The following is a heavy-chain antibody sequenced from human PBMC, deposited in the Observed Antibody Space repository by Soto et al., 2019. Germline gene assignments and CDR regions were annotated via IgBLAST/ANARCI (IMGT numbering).Heavy chain of an antibody. Sequence: PSETLSLTCAVSGYSISSGYYWGWVRQSPGKGLEWIGSIYHSGRSYFNPSLKSRVTMSVDTSKNQFSLKLRSVTAADTALYYCARVSLSYSNYLDYWGQGTLVPVSS. D-gene: IGHD4-4*01. V-gene: IGHV4-38-2*01. CDR1: GYSISSGYY. CDR3: ARVSLSYSNYLDY. J-gene: IGHJ4*02. CDR2: IYHSGRS.